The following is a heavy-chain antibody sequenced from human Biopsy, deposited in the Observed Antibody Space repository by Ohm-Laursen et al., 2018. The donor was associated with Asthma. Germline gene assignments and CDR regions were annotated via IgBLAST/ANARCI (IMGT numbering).Heavy chain of an antibody. J-gene: IGHJ4*02. CDR2: IIPIFGTP. V-gene: IGHV1-69*13. D-gene: IGHD2-21*01. CDR1: GGTFNSDA. CDR3: ARSYCGGDCFSPFDY. Sequence: ASVKVSCKASGGTFNSDAISWVRQAPGQGLEWMGGIIPIFGTPSYAQNFQSRLTIAADDSTSTVYMELSSLRSEDTAMYYCARSYCGGDCFSPFDYWGQGTLVTVSS.